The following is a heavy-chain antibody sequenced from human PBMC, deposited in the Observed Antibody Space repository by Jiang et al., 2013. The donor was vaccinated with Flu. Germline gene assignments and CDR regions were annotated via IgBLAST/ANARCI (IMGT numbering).Heavy chain of an antibody. Sequence: GLVKPGGSLRLSCAASGFTFSSYSMNWVRQAPGKGLECLAVISSDGSKNHHADSVKGRFTISRDNAKNSLYLQMNSLRAEDTAVYYCARGRGHDYWGQGTLVTVSS. CDR2: ISSDGSKN. J-gene: IGHJ4*02. D-gene: IGHD3-10*01. CDR1: GFTFSSYS. V-gene: IGHV3-30*03. CDR3: ARGRGHDY.